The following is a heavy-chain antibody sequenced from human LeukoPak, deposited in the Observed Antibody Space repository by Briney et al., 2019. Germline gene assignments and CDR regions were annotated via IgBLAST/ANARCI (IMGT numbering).Heavy chain of an antibody. CDR1: GFTFSSYA. CDR2: ISYDGSNK. D-gene: IGHD5-12*01. J-gene: IGHJ6*03. V-gene: IGHV3-30*07. Sequence: PGGSLRLSCAASGFTFSSYAMHWVRQAPGKGLEWVAVISYDGSNKYYADSVKGRFTISRDNSKNTLYLQMNSLRAEDTAVYYCARESGYVGYYYYMDVWGKGTTVTVSS. CDR3: ARESGYVGYYYYMDV.